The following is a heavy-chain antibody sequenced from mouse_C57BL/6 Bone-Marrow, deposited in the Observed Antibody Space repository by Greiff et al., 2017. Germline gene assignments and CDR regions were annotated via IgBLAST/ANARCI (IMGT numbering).Heavy chain of an antibody. CDR2: IDPENGDT. Sequence: EVKLLESGAELVRPGASVKLSCTASGFNIKDDYMHWVKQRPEQGLEWIGWIDPENGDTEYASQFQGKATITADTSSNTAYLQLSSLTSEDTAVYYCTTEGGSRDFDYWGQGTTLTVSS. V-gene: IGHV14-4*01. CDR1: GFNIKDDY. CDR3: TTEGGSRDFDY. D-gene: IGHD1-1*01. J-gene: IGHJ2*01.